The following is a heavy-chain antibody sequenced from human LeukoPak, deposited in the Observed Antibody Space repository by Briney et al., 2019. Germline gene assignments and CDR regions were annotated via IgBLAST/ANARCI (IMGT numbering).Heavy chain of an antibody. V-gene: IGHV3-7*01. CDR1: GFTFSSYW. Sequence: GGSLRLSCAASGFTFSSYWMSWVRQAPGKGLEWVANIKQDGSEKYYVDSVKGRFTISRDNAKNSLYLQMNSLRAEDTAVYYCASTRREAYYYDSSGYSDAFDIWGQGTMVTVSS. D-gene: IGHD3-22*01. J-gene: IGHJ3*02. CDR2: IKQDGSEK. CDR3: ASTRREAYYYDSSGYSDAFDI.